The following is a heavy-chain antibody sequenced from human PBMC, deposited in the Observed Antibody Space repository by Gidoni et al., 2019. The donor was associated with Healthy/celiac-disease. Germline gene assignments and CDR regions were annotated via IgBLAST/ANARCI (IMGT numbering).Heavy chain of an antibody. J-gene: IGHJ6*02. CDR2: IDPSDSYT. CDR1: GYSFTSYW. Sequence: EVQLVQSGAEVKKPGESLRISCKGSGYSFTSYWISWVRQMPGKGLEWMGRIDPSDSYTNYSPSFQGHVTISADKSISTAYLQWSSLKASDTAMYYCARHITDGSGSWFYYYYGMDVWSQGTTVTVSS. CDR3: ARHITDGSGSWFYYYYGMDV. D-gene: IGHD3-10*01. V-gene: IGHV5-10-1*03.